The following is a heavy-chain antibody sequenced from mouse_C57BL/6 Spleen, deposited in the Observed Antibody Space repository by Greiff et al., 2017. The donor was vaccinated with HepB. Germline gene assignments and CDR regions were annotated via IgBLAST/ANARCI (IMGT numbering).Heavy chain of an antibody. CDR3: ARGRFLGMDY. J-gene: IGHJ4*01. CDR1: GFTFSDYG. Sequence: DVMLVESGGGLVKPGGSLKLSCAASGFTFSDYGMHWVRQAPEKGLEWVAYISSGSSTIYYADTVKGRFTISRDNAKNTLFLQMTSLRSEDTAMYYCARGRFLGMDYWGQGTSVTVSS. V-gene: IGHV5-17*01. CDR2: ISSGSSTI.